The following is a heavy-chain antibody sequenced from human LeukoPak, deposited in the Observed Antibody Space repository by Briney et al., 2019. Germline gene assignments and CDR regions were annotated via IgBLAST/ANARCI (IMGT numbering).Heavy chain of an antibody. CDR2: INHSGST. V-gene: IGHV4-34*01. J-gene: IGHJ6*03. D-gene: IGHD3-10*01. CDR1: GGSFSGYY. CDR3: ARGSRITMVRGVRNYYYYMDV. Sequence: PSEALSLTCAVYGGSFSGYYWSWIRQPPGKGLEWIGEINHSGSTNYNPSLKSRVTISVDTSKNQFSLKLSSVTAADTAVYYCARGSRITMVRGVRNYYYYMDVWGKETTVTVSS.